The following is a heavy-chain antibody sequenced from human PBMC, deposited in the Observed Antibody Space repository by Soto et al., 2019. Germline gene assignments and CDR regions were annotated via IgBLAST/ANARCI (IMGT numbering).Heavy chain of an antibody. CDR3: XXDPEV. CDR1: GGSISSGGYY. CDR2: IYYSGST. J-gene: IGHJ4*02. V-gene: IGHV4-31*01. Sequence: QVQLQESGPGLVKPSQTLSLTCTVSGGSISSGGYYWSWIRQHPGKGLEWIGYIYYSGSTYYNPXXXXXXXXXXXXXXXXXXXXXXXXXXXXXXXXXXXXDPEVWGQGTLVTVSS.